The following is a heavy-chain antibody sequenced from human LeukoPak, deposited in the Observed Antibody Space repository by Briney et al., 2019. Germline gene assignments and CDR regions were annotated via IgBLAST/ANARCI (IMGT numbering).Heavy chain of an antibody. D-gene: IGHD4-11*01. J-gene: IGHJ4*02. CDR1: GFTFSSYA. CDR2: ISGSGGST. CDR3: AKVPYSNYVSSEYYFDY. V-gene: IGHV3-23*01. Sequence: GGSLRRSCAASGFTFSSYAMSWVREAPGKGLEGFSAISGSGGSTYYADSVKGRFTISRDNSKNTLYLQMNSLRAEDTAVYYCAKVPYSNYVSSEYYFDYWGQGTLVTVSS.